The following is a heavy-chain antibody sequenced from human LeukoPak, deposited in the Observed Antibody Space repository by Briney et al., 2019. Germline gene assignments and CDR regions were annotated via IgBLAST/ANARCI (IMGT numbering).Heavy chain of an antibody. CDR2: INAGNGNT. D-gene: IGHD3-9*01. Sequence: ASVKVSCKASGYTFTSYAMHWVRQAPGQRLEWMGRINAGNGNTKYSQKFQGRVTITRDTSASTAYMELSSLRSEDTAVYYCARAGFLYYDILTGYLFDYWGQGTLVTVSS. CDR3: ARAGFLYYDILTGYLFDY. V-gene: IGHV1-3*01. J-gene: IGHJ4*02. CDR1: GYTFTSYA.